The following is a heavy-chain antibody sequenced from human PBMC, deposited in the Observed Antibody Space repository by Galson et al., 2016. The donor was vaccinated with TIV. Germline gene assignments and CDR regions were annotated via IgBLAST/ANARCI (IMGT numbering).Heavy chain of an antibody. CDR2: TYYRSRWYY. Sequence: CAISGDSVSSDSAAWNWVRQSPSRGLEWLGRTYYRSRWYYDYKVSVKSRITTNPDTSKNQFSLQLNSVTPEDTAVYYCTRAAGKNGASCYATCGTFDIWGQGTTVIVSS. CDR3: TRAAGKNGASCYATCGTFDI. J-gene: IGHJ3*02. CDR1: GDSVSSDSAA. V-gene: IGHV6-1*01. D-gene: IGHD2-2*01.